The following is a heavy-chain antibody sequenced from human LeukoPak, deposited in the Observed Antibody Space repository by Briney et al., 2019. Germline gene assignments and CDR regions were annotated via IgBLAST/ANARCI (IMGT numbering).Heavy chain of an antibody. J-gene: IGHJ4*02. CDR2: IVGSSST. CDR3: ASIGAGSSRDY. D-gene: IGHD6-13*01. V-gene: IGHV3-21*01. CDR1: GFTFSNFA. Sequence: GGSLRLSCAASGFTFSNFAMTWVRQAPGKGLEWVSSIVGSSSTYYADSLKGRFTISRDNAKNSLYLQMNSLGAEDTAVYYCASIGAGSSRDYWGQGTLVTVSS.